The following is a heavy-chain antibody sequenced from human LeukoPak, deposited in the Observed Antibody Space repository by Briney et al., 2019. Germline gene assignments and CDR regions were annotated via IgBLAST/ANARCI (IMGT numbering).Heavy chain of an antibody. CDR1: GGPFSGYY. Sequence: SETLSLTCAVYGGPFSGYYWSWIRQPPGKGLEWIGEINHSGSTNYNPSLKSRVTISVDMSKNQFSLKLSSVTAADTAVYYCASLPSRDYWGQGTLVTVSS. V-gene: IGHV4-34*01. CDR2: INHSGST. CDR3: ASLPSRDY. J-gene: IGHJ4*02. D-gene: IGHD2-2*01.